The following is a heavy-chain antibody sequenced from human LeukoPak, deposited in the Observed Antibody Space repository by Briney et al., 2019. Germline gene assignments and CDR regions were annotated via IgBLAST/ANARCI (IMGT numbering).Heavy chain of an antibody. J-gene: IGHJ4*02. CDR3: ARLGGGPYYDNSGYYS. CDR1: GYTFTGYY. CDR2: INPNSGGT. D-gene: IGHD3-22*01. Sequence: GASVKVSCKASGYTFTGYYMHWVRQAPGQGLEWMGRINPNSGGTNYAQKFQGRVTMTRDTSISTAYMELSRLRSDDTAVYYCARLGGGPYYDNSGYYSWGQGTLVTVSS. V-gene: IGHV1-2*06.